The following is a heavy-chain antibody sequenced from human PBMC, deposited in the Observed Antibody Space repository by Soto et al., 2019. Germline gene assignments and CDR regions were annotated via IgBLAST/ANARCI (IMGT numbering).Heavy chain of an antibody. CDR2: INPSGGST. CDR3: ARGGVAVAGEGWFDP. J-gene: IGHJ5*02. CDR1: GYTFTSYY. D-gene: IGHD6-19*01. V-gene: IGHV1-46*01. Sequence: QVQLVQSGAEVKKPGASVKVSCKASGYTFTSYYMHWVRQAPGQGLEWMGIINPSGGSTSYAQKFQGRVTMTRDTSTSTVHMELSSLRSEDTAVYYCARGGVAVAGEGWFDPWGQGTLVTVSS.